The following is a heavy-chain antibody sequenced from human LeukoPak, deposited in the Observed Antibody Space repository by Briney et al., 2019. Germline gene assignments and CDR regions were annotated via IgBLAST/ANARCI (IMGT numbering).Heavy chain of an antibody. CDR1: GGSINSGTYY. V-gene: IGHV4-61*02. D-gene: IGHD2-8*01. Sequence: SETLSLTCTVSGGSINSGTYYWSWIRQPAGKGLEWIGRIYTTGSTKYNPSLKSRVTISVDTSKNQFPLKLSSVTAADTAVYYCARVRCTNGICYAGYYYYMDVWGKGTTVTVSS. CDR3: ARVRCTNGICYAGYYYYMDV. J-gene: IGHJ6*03. CDR2: IYTTGST.